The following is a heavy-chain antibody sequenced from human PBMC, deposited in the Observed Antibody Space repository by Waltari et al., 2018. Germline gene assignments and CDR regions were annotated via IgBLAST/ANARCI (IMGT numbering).Heavy chain of an antibody. CDR1: GFTFRDFD. CDR3: ARGARGLQSTSFFDR. Sequence: QVVLVESGGKRVRPGESLTLSCSTSGFTFRDFDIHWVRQAPGKGRHWLTVIGPDGNPKIYSESLEGRLTVSRDTSRSIVNLHMTSLKPDDSAVYFCARGARGLQSTSFFDRWGQGTLVTVSS. CDR2: IGPDGNPK. V-gene: IGHV3-30*02. D-gene: IGHD6-25*01. J-gene: IGHJ5*02.